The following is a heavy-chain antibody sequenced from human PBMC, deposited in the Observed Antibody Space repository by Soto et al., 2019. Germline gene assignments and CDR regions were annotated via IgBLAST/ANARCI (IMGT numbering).Heavy chain of an antibody. CDR2: ISGSGGST. CDR1: GFTFSSYA. J-gene: IGHJ3*02. Sequence: PGGSLGLSCAASGFTFSSYAMSWVRQAPGKGLEWVSGISGSGGSTYYADSVKGRFTMSGDNSKDTLYLQMNSLRAADTAVYYCAKKSALGAFDMWGQGTMVTVSS. D-gene: IGHD3-16*01. CDR3: AKKSALGAFDM. V-gene: IGHV3-23*01.